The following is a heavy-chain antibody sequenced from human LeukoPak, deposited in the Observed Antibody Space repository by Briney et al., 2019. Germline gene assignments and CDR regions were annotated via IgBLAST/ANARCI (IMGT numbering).Heavy chain of an antibody. CDR1: GGSISSSSYY. V-gene: IGHV4-39*07. D-gene: IGHD3-22*01. CDR2: IYYSGST. CDR3: ARAAYDSSGYYLYYFDY. Sequence: PSETLSLTCTVSGGSISSSSYYWGWIRQPPGKGLEWIGSIYYSGSTYYNPSLKSRVTISVDTSKNQFSLKLSSVTAADTAVYYCARAAYDSSGYYLYYFDYWGQGTLVTVSS. J-gene: IGHJ4*02.